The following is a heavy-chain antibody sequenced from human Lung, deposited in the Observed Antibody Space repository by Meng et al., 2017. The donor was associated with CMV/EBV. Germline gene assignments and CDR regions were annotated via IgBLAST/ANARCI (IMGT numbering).Heavy chain of an antibody. CDR1: GGSINSYY. D-gene: IGHD2-21*01. V-gene: IGHV4-59*01. CDR3: ARGSYLAVEG. CDR2: FYYRGNS. J-gene: IGHJ4*02. Sequence: QWREPGPGLVKPSETLSLTCTVSGGSINSYYWSWIRQPPGQGLEWLGYFYYRGNSNYNPSLKSRVTISVDTSKNLFSLNLTSVTAADAALYYCARGSYLAVEGWGLGTLVTVSS.